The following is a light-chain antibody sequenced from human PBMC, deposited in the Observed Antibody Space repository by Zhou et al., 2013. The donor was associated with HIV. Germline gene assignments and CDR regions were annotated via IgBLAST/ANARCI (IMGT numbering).Light chain of an antibody. Sequence: EIVLTQSPGTLSLSPGERVTLSCRASQSVLSSSLAWFQQTPGQAPRLLIYGTSSRASGIPDRFGGSGSGTDFTLTISRLEPEDFAVYYCHQYGSSTFTFGPGTKVD. CDR2: GTS. J-gene: IGKJ3*01. CDR1: QSVLSSS. CDR3: HQYGSSTFT. V-gene: IGKV3-20*01.